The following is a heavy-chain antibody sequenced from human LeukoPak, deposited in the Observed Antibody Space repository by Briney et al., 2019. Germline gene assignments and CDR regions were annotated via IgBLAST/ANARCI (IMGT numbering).Heavy chain of an antibody. V-gene: IGHV1-18*01. D-gene: IGHD6-13*01. CDR1: GYTFTSYG. CDR3: ARMWTAGPPPYYYYYGMDV. Sequence: GASVKVSCKASGYTFTSYGISWVRQAPGQGLEGMGWISAYNGNTNYAQKLQGRVTMTTDTSTSTAYMELRSLRSDDTAVYYCARMWTAGPPPYYYYYGMDVWGQGTTVTVSS. J-gene: IGHJ6*02. CDR2: ISAYNGNT.